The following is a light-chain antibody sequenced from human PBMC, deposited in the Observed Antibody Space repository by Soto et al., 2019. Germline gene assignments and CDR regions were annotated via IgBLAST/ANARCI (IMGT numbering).Light chain of an antibody. V-gene: IGKV3-20*01. Sequence: EIVLTQSPGTLSLSPGERATLSCRASQSISSSYLAWYQQRPGQAPRLLIYGPSTRATGIPDRFSGSGTVTDFTLTISRLEPEDSAVYYCQQYAGSPLTFGGGTRLEIK. CDR3: QQYAGSPLT. CDR1: QSISSSY. CDR2: GPS. J-gene: IGKJ5*01.